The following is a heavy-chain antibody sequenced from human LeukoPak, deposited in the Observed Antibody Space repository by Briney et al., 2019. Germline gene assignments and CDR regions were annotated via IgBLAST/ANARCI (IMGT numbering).Heavy chain of an antibody. D-gene: IGHD3-16*01. V-gene: IGHV1-3*03. J-gene: IGHJ4*02. CDR2: INAGNGNT. CDR1: GYTFTGYY. Sequence: ASVKVSCKASGYTFTGYYMHWVRQAPGQRLEWMGWINAGNGNTKYSQEFQGRVTITRDTSASTAYMELSSLRSEDMAVYYCARPRMHYDYVWGSSLYFDYWGQGTLVTVSS. CDR3: ARPRMHYDYVWGSSLYFDY.